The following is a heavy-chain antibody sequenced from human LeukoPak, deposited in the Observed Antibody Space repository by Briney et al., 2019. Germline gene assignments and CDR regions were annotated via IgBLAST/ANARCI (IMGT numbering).Heavy chain of an antibody. V-gene: IGHV1-69*04. CDR3: ARIILLLGDVLTVPPRGFDY. J-gene: IGHJ4*02. Sequence: SVKVSCKASGGTFSSYAISWVRQAPGQGLEWMGRNIPILGIANYAQKFQGRVTITADESTSTAYMELRSLRSDDTAVYYCARIILLLGDVLTVPPRGFDYWGQGTLVTVSS. CDR1: GGTFSSYA. CDR2: NIPILGIA. D-gene: IGHD3-9*01.